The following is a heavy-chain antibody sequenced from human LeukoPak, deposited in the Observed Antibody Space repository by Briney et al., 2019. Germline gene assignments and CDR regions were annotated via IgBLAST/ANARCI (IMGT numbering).Heavy chain of an antibody. D-gene: IGHD3-16*01. Sequence: GGSLRLSCAASGFTFSSYAMSWVRQAPGKGLEWVSAISGSGGSTYYADSVKGRFTISRDSSKTTVYLQLNSLRAEDSAVYYCAHRNWAEAFDVWGQGTMVTVSS. CDR3: AHRNWAEAFDV. V-gene: IGHV3-23*01. CDR2: ISGSGGST. J-gene: IGHJ3*01. CDR1: GFTFSSYA.